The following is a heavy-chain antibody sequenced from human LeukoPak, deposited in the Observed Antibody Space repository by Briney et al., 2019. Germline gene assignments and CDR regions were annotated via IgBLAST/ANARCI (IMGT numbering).Heavy chain of an antibody. D-gene: IGHD4-23*01. V-gene: IGHV4-39*01. CDR2: IHQSGGS. Sequence: SETLSLTCGVSGDSISSSPYYWAWIRQPPGKRLAWIGSIHQSGGSYYNPSLQSRLSMSVDTSKNQFSLKLTSVTAADTAVYYCARHSWGGNKDFDLWGRGTLVAVSS. J-gene: IGHJ2*01. CDR3: ARHSWGGNKDFDL. CDR1: GDSISSSPYY.